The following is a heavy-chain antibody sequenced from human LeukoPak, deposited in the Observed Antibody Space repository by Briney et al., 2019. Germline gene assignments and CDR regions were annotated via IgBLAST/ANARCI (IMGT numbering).Heavy chain of an antibody. CDR1: GFTFSSYE. CDR3: ARGCPSYGGIVFDY. D-gene: IGHD4-23*01. CDR2: ISSSGSTI. Sequence: QPGGSLILSCAASGFTFSSYEMNWVRQAPGKGLEWVSYISSSGSTIYYTDSMKGRFTISRDNAKKSLFLQMNSLRAEDTAVYYCARGCPSYGGIVFDYWGQGTPVTVSS. V-gene: IGHV3-48*03. J-gene: IGHJ4*02.